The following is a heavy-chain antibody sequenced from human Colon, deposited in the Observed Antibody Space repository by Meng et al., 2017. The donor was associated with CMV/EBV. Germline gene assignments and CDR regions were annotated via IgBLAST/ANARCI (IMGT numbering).Heavy chain of an antibody. J-gene: IGHJ4*02. V-gene: IGHV4-61*08. CDR1: GVSGTSGAYH. Sequence: QVQLEESGPGLVQPSETLSPTFIVSGVSGTSGAYHWSWIRQSPGKGLEWIGYIYDTGITIYNPSLKSRVTIFLETSKNQFSLNLNSMTTADTAVYYCAKSRSSTPGIVDDWGQGTLVTVSS. D-gene: IGHD2/OR15-2a*01. CDR2: IYDTGIT. CDR3: AKSRSSTPGIVDD.